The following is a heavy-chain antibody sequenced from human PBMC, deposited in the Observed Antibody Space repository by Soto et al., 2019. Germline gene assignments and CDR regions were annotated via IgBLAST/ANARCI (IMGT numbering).Heavy chain of an antibody. D-gene: IGHD3-22*01. J-gene: IGHJ4*02. Sequence: QMQLVQSGPEVKKPGTSVKVSCKASGFTFTSSAMQWVRQARGQRLEWIGWIVVGSGNTNYAQKFQERVTITRDMSKSTAYMELSSLRSEDTAVYYCAASPDYYDSSMYALDFFDYWGQGTLVTVSS. CDR3: AASPDYYDSSMYALDFFDY. CDR2: IVVGSGNT. CDR1: GFTFTSSA. V-gene: IGHV1-58*02.